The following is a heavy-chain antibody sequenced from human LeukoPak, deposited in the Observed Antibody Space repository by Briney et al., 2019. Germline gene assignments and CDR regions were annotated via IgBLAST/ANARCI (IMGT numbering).Heavy chain of an antibody. CDR2: ISYDGSNK. Sequence: ARSLKLYCAASGFTFGSYGLHGGSKAPSKELEWVAVISYDGSNKYYADSVKGRFTISRDNSKNTLYLQMNSLRAEDTAVYYCAKSPAGIPDYWGQGTLVTVSS. CDR1: GFTFGSYG. D-gene: IGHD2-15*01. CDR3: AKSPAGIPDY. J-gene: IGHJ4*02. V-gene: IGHV3-30*18.